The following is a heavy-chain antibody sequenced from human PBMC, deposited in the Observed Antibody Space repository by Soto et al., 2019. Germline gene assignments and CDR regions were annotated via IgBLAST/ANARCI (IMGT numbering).Heavy chain of an antibody. Sequence: PGAYLRLSCAASGFTFSSYWMHWVRQAPGKGLVWVSRINSDGSSTSYADSVKGRFTISRDNAKNTLYLQMNSLRAEDTAVYYCASSGYSGYDIYYGMDVCGQGT. J-gene: IGHJ6*02. CDR3: ASSGYSGYDIYYGMDV. D-gene: IGHD5-12*01. V-gene: IGHV3-74*01. CDR2: INSDGSST. CDR1: GFTFSSYW.